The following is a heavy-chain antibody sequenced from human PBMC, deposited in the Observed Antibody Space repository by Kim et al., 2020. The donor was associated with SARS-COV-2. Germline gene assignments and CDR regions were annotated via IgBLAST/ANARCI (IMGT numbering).Heavy chain of an antibody. CDR3: ARVSGYCSSTSCYYLHDSAFDI. CDR1: GFTVSSNY. CDR2: IYSGGST. J-gene: IGHJ3*02. V-gene: IGHV3-66*01. D-gene: IGHD2-2*01. Sequence: GGSLRLSCAASGFTVSSNYMSWVRQAPGKGLEWVSVIYSGGSTYYADSVKGRFTISRDNSKNTLYLQMNSLRAEDTAVYYCARVSGYCSSTSCYYLHDSAFDIWGQGTMVTVSS.